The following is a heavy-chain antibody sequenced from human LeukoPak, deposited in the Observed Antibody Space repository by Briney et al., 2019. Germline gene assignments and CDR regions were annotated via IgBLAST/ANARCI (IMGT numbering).Heavy chain of an antibody. D-gene: IGHD2-2*01. CDR1: GGCFSGYY. J-gene: IGHJ4*02. CDR2: INHSGST. V-gene: IGHV4-34*01. CDR3: ARASSTSCYF. Sequence: SETLSLTCAVYGGCFSGYYWSWIRQPPGKGLEWIGEINHSGSTNYNPSLKSRVTISVDTSKNQFSLELSSVTAADTAVYYCARASSTSCYFWGQGTLVTVSS.